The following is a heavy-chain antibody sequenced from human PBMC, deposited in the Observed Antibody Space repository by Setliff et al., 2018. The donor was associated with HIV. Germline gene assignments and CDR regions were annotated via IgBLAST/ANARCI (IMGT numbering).Heavy chain of an antibody. J-gene: IGHJ4*02. Sequence: ASVKVSCKASGYAFSTYSITWVRQAPGQGLEWMGWVSAYNGHTDFAQKFQGRITLTTDTSSNTAYMDLSSLRSEDTAMYYCARDAGYIGTSWNYWGQGTLVTVSS. CDR1: GYAFSTYS. V-gene: IGHV1-18*01. CDR2: VSAYNGHT. CDR3: ARDAGYIGTSWNY. D-gene: IGHD5-12*01.